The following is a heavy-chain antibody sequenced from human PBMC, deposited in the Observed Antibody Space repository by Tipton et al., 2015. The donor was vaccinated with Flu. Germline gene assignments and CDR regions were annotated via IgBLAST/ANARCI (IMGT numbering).Heavy chain of an antibody. V-gene: IGHV3-7*01. Sequence: SLRLSCEGNGFTFSSYWMTWVRQAPEKGLEWLASIKQDGSEKNYVDSVKGRFIISRDNAKTSLYLQMNSLRAEDTAVYYCARGRGYSYGTFDYWGQGTLVTVSS. CDR1: GFTFSSYW. CDR2: IKQDGSEK. CDR3: ARGRGYSYGTFDY. J-gene: IGHJ4*02. D-gene: IGHD5-18*01.